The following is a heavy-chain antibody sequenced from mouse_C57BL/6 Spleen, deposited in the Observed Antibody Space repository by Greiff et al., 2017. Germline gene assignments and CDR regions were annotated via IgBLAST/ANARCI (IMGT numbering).Heavy chain of an antibody. CDR2: IFPGSGST. CDR1: GYTFIGYW. D-gene: IGHD1-1*01. Sequence: QVQLKQSGAELMKPGASVKLSCKATGYTFIGYWIEWVKQRPGHGLEWIGEIFPGSGSTNYNEKLKGKATFTADTSSSTAYMQLSSLTTEDSAIYYCARGYYGGSYDYWGQGTTLTVSA. CDR3: ARGYYGGSYDY. V-gene: IGHV1-9*01. J-gene: IGHJ2*01.